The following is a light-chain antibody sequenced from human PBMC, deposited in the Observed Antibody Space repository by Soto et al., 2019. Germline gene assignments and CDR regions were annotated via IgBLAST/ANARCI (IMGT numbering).Light chain of an antibody. CDR1: HSVSSSY. J-gene: IGKJ5*01. Sequence: EIVLTQSPGTLSLSPGERATLSCRASHSVSSSYLAWYQQKPGQAPRLLIYGASSRATGIPDRFSGSGSGTDFTLTISRLEPEDFAVYYCQQYCSSPPSTFGQGTRLEIK. CDR3: QQYCSSPPST. CDR2: GAS. V-gene: IGKV3-20*01.